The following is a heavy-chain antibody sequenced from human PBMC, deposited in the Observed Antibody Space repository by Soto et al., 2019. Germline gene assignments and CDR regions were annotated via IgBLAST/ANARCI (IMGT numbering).Heavy chain of an antibody. J-gene: IGHJ6*02. CDR1: GFTFSTYA. Sequence: QVHLVESGGGVVQPGRSLRLSCAASGFTFSTYAMHWVRQAPGKGLEWVAVISYDGSYKYYADSVKGRFTISRDNSKNLLDLQMSSLGAEDTAVYYCVRVQSTGADTNFRGYHYSGMDVWGQGTTVTVSS. CDR2: ISYDGSYK. V-gene: IGHV3-30*04. D-gene: IGHD4-4*01. CDR3: VRVQSTGADTNFRGYHYSGMDV.